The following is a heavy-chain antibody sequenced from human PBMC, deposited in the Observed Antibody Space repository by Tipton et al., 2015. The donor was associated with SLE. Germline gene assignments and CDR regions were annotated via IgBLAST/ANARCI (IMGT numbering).Heavy chain of an antibody. CDR2: ITGSGGDT. J-gene: IGHJ6*02. CDR1: GFPFSSHA. Sequence: RLSCAASGFPFSSHAMNWVRQAPGKGLEWVSVITGSGGDTYYADSVKGRFTISRDNYKNALYLQMNSLRAEDTAVYYCAKAWLVATTGGGYYYYGLDVWGQGTTVTVSS. V-gene: IGHV3-23*01. D-gene: IGHD5-12*01. CDR3: AKAWLVATTGGGYYYYGLDV.